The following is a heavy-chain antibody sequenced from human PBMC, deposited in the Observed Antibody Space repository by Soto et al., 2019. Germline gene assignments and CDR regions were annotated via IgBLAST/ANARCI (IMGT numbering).Heavy chain of an antibody. CDR2: VYHTGTT. V-gene: IGHV4-59*01. J-gene: IGHJ4*02. Sequence: QVQLQESGPGLVKPSETLSLTCTVSGGSIGHYFWSWIRQPPGGGLELIGQVYHTGTTNYNPSLRHRVTMSLDTSNDHLSLSLDSVTAADTAVYYCTTGSQYVPGVGHTPYYFDCLGQGALAIVSS. D-gene: IGHD1-26*01. CDR3: TTGSQYVPGVGHTPYYFDC. CDR1: GGSIGHYF.